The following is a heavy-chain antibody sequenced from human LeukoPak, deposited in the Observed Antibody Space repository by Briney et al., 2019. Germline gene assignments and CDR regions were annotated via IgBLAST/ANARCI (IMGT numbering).Heavy chain of an antibody. D-gene: IGHD6-19*01. CDR1: GYTFTSYG. Sequence: ASVKVSCKASGYTFTSYGISWVRQAPGQGLEWMGWISAHNGNTNYAQKLQGRVTMTTDTSTSTAYMELRSLRSDDTAVYYCARDGLRIAVAGTLDYWGQGTLVTVSS. J-gene: IGHJ4*02. CDR3: ARDGLRIAVAGTLDY. CDR2: ISAHNGNT. V-gene: IGHV1-18*01.